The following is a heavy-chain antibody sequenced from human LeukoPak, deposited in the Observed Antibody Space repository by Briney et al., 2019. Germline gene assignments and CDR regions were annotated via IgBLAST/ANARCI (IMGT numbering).Heavy chain of an antibody. D-gene: IGHD6-19*01. CDR1: GFTFSSYA. V-gene: IGHV4-34*01. CDR2: INHSGST. J-gene: IGHJ5*02. Sequence: GSLRLSCAASGFTFSSYAMSWVRQAPGKGLEWIGEINHSGSTNYNPSLKSRVTISVDTSKNQFSPRLSSVTAADTAVYYCARGFHSIAVAENWFDPWGQGTLVTVSS. CDR3: ARGFHSIAVAENWFDP.